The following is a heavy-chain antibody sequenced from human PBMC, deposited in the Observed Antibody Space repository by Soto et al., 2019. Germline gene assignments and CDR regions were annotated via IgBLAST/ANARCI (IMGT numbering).Heavy chain of an antibody. CDR1: GGSVTSGSYS. CDR3: ARDSGSGANFDS. CDR2: TFYGGST. Sequence: QVQLQESGPGLVKPSETLSLTCNVSGGSVTSGSYSWNWIRQPPGKGLEWLGYTFYGGSTNYNPSLKSRATISIDTSKTLLSLKLASVTAADTAIYYCARDSGSGANFDSWGHGTLVTVSS. D-gene: IGHD3-10*01. V-gene: IGHV4-61*03. J-gene: IGHJ4*01.